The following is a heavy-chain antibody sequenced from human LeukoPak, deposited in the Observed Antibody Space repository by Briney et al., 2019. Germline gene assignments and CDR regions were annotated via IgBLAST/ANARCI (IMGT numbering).Heavy chain of an antibody. CDR1: GFTFSSYA. Sequence: GRSLRLSCAASGFTFSSYAMHWVRQAPGKGLEWVAVIWYDGSNKYYADSVKGRFTISRDNSKNTLYLQMNSLRAEDTAVYYCARDQAYDILTGPTGFDPWGQGTLVTVSS. J-gene: IGHJ5*02. CDR2: IWYDGSNK. D-gene: IGHD3-9*01. CDR3: ARDQAYDILTGPTGFDP. V-gene: IGHV3-33*08.